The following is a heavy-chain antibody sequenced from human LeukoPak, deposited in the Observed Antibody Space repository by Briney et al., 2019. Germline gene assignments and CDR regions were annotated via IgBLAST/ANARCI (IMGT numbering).Heavy chain of an antibody. J-gene: IGHJ4*02. CDR1: GFTFSSYA. Sequence: GGSLRLSCAASGFTFSSYAMSWVRQAPGKGLEWVSAISGSGGSTYYADSVKGRFTISRDNSKNTLYLQMNSLRAEDTAVYYCAKLEDNVVVPAATIINWGQGTLVTVSS. D-gene: IGHD2-2*01. CDR3: AKLEDNVVVPAATIIN. V-gene: IGHV3-23*01. CDR2: ISGSGGST.